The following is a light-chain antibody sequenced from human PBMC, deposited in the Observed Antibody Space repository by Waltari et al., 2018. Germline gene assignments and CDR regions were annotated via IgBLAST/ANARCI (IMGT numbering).Light chain of an antibody. Sequence: SHELTQPPSVSVSPGQTATITCSGDKLGDRYACWYQQKPGQSPVLVIYQDNKRPSVIPERFSGSNSGNTAPLTISGTQALDDADYYCQAWDSSTALYVFGTGTKVTVL. CDR2: QDN. J-gene: IGLJ1*01. CDR1: KLGDRY. CDR3: QAWDSSTALYV. V-gene: IGLV3-1*01.